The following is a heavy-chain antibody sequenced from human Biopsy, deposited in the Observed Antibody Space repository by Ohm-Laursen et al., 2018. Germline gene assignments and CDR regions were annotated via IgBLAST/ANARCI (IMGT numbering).Heavy chain of an antibody. J-gene: IGHJ4*02. CDR1: GFAFTLYE. CDR3: ARAYPPPGRRLVVVAGDFDC. Sequence: GSLRLSCTASGFAFTLYEMNWVRQAPGKGMEWISYIYGGGSPVSYADSVKGRFTISRDNAKNSLYLQMNSLRAEDTAVYYCARAYPPPGRRLVVVAGDFDCWGQGTRVTVSS. D-gene: IGHD2-15*01. V-gene: IGHV3-48*03. CDR2: IYGGGSPV.